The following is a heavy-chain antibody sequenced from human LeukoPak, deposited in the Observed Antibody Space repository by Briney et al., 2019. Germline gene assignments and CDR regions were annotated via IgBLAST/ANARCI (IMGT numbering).Heavy chain of an antibody. D-gene: IGHD2-21*02. J-gene: IGHJ5*02. V-gene: IGHV4-31*03. CDR1: GGSISSGGYY. Sequence: PSETLSLTCTVSGGSISSGGYYWSWIRQHPGKGLEWIGYIYYSGSTYYHPSLKSRVTISVDTSKNQFSLKLSSVTDADTAVYYCARDWVTATGNWFDPWGQGTLVTVSS. CDR2: IYYSGST. CDR3: ARDWVTATGNWFDP.